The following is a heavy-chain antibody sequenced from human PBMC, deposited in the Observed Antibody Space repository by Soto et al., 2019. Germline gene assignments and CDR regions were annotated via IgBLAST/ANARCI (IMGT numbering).Heavy chain of an antibody. J-gene: IGHJ4*02. CDR3: ASRGSGYDFAYFDY. Sequence: SETLSLTCTVSGGSISSYYWSWIRQPPGKGLEWIGYIYYSGSTNYNPSLKSRVTISVDTSKNQFSLKLSSVTAADTAVYYCASRGSGYDFAYFDYWGQGTLVTVSS. CDR1: GGSISSYY. D-gene: IGHD5-12*01. CDR2: IYYSGST. V-gene: IGHV4-59*01.